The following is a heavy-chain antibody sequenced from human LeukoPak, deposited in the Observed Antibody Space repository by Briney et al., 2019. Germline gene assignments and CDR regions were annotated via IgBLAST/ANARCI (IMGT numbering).Heavy chain of an antibody. D-gene: IGHD1-26*01. CDR2: INSSSKYI. V-gene: IGHV3-21*01. Sequence: GGALRLSCAAYIFTFWSYSVNWVPQAPGKGLEWVSSINSSSKYIYYADSEKGHFTIYRDNHKHSLYLQMKSLRAEDTAVYYCARGREILGYWGQGTLVTVSS. J-gene: IGHJ4*02. CDR1: IFTFWSYS. CDR3: ARGREILGY.